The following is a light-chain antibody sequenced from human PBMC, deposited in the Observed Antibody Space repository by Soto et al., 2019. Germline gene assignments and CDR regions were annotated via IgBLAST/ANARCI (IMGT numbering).Light chain of an antibody. CDR2: DAS. Sequence: EIVLTQSPATLSLSPGERATLSCRASQSVSSYLAWYQQKPGQAPRLLIYDASTRATGIPARFSGSGSGTDFTLTISSLEPEDFAVYYCQQRYNWPTIPFGQGTRLEIX. V-gene: IGKV3-11*01. CDR1: QSVSSY. J-gene: IGKJ5*01. CDR3: QQRYNWPTIP.